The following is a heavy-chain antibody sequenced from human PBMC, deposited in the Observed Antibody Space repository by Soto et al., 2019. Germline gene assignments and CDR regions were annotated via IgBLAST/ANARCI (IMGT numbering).Heavy chain of an antibody. CDR1: VDSVSSNSAA. CDR2: TYYRSKWYN. V-gene: IGHV6-1*01. CDR3: ARDPWRGIADELGFDP. J-gene: IGHJ5*02. Sequence: SQTLSLTCAISVDSVSSNSAAWNWIRPSPSRGLEWLGRTYYRSKWYNDYAVSVKSRITINPDTSKNQSSLQLNSVTPEDTAVYYCARDPWRGIADELGFDPWGQGTLVTVSS. D-gene: IGHD6-13*01.